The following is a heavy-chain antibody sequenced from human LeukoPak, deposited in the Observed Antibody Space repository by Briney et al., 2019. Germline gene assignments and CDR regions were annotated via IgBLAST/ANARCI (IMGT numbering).Heavy chain of an antibody. D-gene: IGHD6-13*01. CDR2: ISSSSSYI. Sequence: GGSLRLSCAASGFTFSSYSMNWVRQAPGKGLEWVSSISSSSSYIYYADSVKGRFTISRDNAKNSLYLQMNSLRAEDTAVYYCARDSPSASGQLGDYWGQGTLVTVSS. CDR1: GFTFSSYS. J-gene: IGHJ4*02. V-gene: IGHV3-21*01. CDR3: ARDSPSASGQLGDY.